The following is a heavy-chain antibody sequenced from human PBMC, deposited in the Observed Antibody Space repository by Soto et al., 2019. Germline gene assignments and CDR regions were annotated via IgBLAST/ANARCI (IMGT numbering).Heavy chain of an antibody. CDR3: ARDRDGYNSVDY. Sequence: QVQLQESGPGLVKPSQTLSLTCTVSGDSISSGAYYWTWIRQHPGKGLEWIGYIYYSGTAYYNPSLESRLTISVDTSKNQFSLKLSSVTAADTAVYYCARDRDGYNSVDYWGQGIRVTVSS. J-gene: IGHJ4*02. V-gene: IGHV4-31*03. CDR1: GDSISSGAYY. D-gene: IGHD5-12*01. CDR2: IYYSGTA.